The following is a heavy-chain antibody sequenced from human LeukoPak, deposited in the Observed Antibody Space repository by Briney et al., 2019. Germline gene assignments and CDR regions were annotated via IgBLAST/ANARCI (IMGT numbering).Heavy chain of an antibody. CDR1: GGSISSSSYY. Sequence: SETLSLTCTVSGGSISSSSYYWGWIRQPPGKGLEWIGSIYYSGSTYYNPSLKSRVTISVDTSKNQFSLKLSSVTAADTAVYYCAREDYCDYVWGEGKFDYWGQGTLVTVSS. J-gene: IGHJ4*02. CDR2: IYYSGST. D-gene: IGHD3-16*01. V-gene: IGHV4-39*07. CDR3: AREDYCDYVWGEGKFDY.